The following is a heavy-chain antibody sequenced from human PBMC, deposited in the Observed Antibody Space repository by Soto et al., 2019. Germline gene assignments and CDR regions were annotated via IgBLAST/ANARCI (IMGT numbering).Heavy chain of an antibody. Sequence: QVQLQESGPGLVKPSQTLSLTCSVSGASTVSHYHWTWIRQPPGKGLEWMGNPFNSGTTFYNPSLTSRLSISMDTSGNHFSLELRSVTAADTAVYYCALALGPTTGLDYWGQGTLVTLSS. D-gene: IGHD1-26*01. V-gene: IGHV4-31*02. J-gene: IGHJ4*02. CDR2: PFNSGTT. CDR3: ALALGPTTGLDY. CDR1: GASTVSHYH.